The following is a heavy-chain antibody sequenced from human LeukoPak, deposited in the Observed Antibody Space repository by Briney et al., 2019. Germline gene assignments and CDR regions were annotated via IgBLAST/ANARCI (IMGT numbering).Heavy chain of an antibody. V-gene: IGHV3-30*04. D-gene: IGHD3-10*01. CDR3: ARAPKITMVRGVIFNYFDY. J-gene: IGHJ4*02. CDR2: ISYDGSNK. Sequence: GGSLRLSCAASGFTFSSYAMHWVRQAPGKGLEWVAVISYDGSNKYYADSVKGRFTISRDNSKNTLYLQMNSLRAEDTAVYYCARAPKITMVRGVIFNYFDYWGQGTPVTVSS. CDR1: GFTFSSYA.